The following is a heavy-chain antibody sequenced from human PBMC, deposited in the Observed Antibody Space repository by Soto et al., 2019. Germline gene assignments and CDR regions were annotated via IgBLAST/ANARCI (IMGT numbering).Heavy chain of an antibody. CDR1: GFTFSRYG. J-gene: IGHJ4*02. Sequence: GGSLRLACEASGFTFSRYGMHWVRQAPGMGLEWVAVISWDGLAQYYGDSVRGRFTISRDNSQSTLYLQMNSLRTEDTAIYYCAKETIQVGGPNYFDYWGQGVLVTVSS. CDR3: AKETIQVGGPNYFDY. D-gene: IGHD1-1*01. V-gene: IGHV3-30*18. CDR2: ISWDGLAQ.